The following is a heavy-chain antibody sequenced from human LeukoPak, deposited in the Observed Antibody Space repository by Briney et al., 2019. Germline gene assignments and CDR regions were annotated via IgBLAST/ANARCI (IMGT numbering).Heavy chain of an antibody. CDR1: GFTFSNYA. Sequence: GGSLRLSCAASGFTFSNYAMSWVRQAPGKGLEWVSALSGSGDNTYYADSVKGRFTISRDNSKNTLYLQMNSQRAEDTALYYCAKPASRGVGRYFDLWGRGTLVTVSS. CDR3: AKPASRGVGRYFDL. D-gene: IGHD3-10*01. V-gene: IGHV3-23*01. J-gene: IGHJ2*01. CDR2: LSGSGDNT.